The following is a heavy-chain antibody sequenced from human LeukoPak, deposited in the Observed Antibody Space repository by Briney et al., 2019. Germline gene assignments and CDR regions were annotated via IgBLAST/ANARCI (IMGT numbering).Heavy chain of an antibody. CDR1: GFTLGSHD. CDR2: VSSGFHA. CDR3: AKDAAAAGD. D-gene: IGHD6-13*01. J-gene: IGHJ4*02. Sequence: PGGSLRLSCTASGFTLGSHDMHWVRQIPGQGLEWVAAVSSGFHAFFADSVQGRFTVSREDARNSLYLQMNSLRAEDTAVYYCAKDAAAAGDWGQGTLVTVSP. V-gene: IGHV3-13*01.